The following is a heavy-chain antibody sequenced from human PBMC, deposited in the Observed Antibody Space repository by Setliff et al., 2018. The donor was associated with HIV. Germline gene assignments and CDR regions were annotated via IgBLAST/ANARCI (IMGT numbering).Heavy chain of an antibody. CDR1: GGTFSTYT. V-gene: IGHV1-69*08. D-gene: IGHD2-2*01. Sequence: ASVKVSCKTSGGTFSTYTIAWVRQAPGQGLEWMGRIIPIFGTPNYAQKFQGRVTITADKSTSTVYLDLRSPTSEDTAMYYCARSVWAVVVPTDPAVDAFAIWGQGTMVTVSS. CDR2: IIPIFGTP. CDR3: ARSVWAVVVPTDPAVDAFAI. J-gene: IGHJ3*02.